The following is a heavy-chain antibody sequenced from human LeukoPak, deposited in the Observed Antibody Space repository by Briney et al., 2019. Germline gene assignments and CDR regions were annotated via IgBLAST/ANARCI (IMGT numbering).Heavy chain of an antibody. CDR1: GYTFTDYY. Sequence: ASVKVSCKASGYTFTDYYMHWVRQAPGQGLEWIGWINPNSGGTNYAQKFQGRVTMTKDTSISTVYMELSRLRSDDTAVYYCARNPSSMITTPGVYWGQGTLVTVSS. D-gene: IGHD3-16*01. V-gene: IGHV1-2*02. J-gene: IGHJ4*02. CDR3: ARNPSSMITTPGVY. CDR2: INPNSGGT.